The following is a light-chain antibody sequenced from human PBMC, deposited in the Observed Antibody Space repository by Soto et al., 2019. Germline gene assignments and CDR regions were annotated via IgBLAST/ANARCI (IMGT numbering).Light chain of an antibody. Sequence: QSVLTQPASVSGSPGQSITISCTGTSSDVGGYNYVSWYQQHPGKAPKLMIYDDSNRPSGVSHRFSGSKSGNTASLTISGLQAEDEADYYCSSYTSSSTLVFGGGTKLTVL. CDR2: DDS. CDR3: SSYTSSSTLV. CDR1: SSDVGGYNY. J-gene: IGLJ3*02. V-gene: IGLV2-14*01.